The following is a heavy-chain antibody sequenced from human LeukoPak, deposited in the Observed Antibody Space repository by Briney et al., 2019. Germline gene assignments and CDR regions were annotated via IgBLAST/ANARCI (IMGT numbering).Heavy chain of an antibody. D-gene: IGHD6-6*01. Sequence: VASVKVSCKASGYTFTSYYMHWVRQAPGQGLEWMGIINPSGGSTSYAQKFQGRVTMTRDMSTSTDYMELSSLRSEDTAVYYCARDLDEAARKNWFDPWGQGTLVTVSS. J-gene: IGHJ5*02. V-gene: IGHV1-46*01. CDR3: ARDLDEAARKNWFDP. CDR1: GYTFTSYY. CDR2: INPSGGST.